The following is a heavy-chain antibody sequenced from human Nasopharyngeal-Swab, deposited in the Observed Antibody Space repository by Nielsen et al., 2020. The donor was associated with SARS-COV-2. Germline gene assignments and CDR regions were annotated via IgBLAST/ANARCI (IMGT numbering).Heavy chain of an antibody. CDR1: GGSISSYY. CDR2: IYTSGST. CDR3: ARYCSSSSCFAESGH. J-gene: IGHJ4*02. V-gene: IGHV4-4*07. Sequence: SETLSLTCTVSGGSISSYYWSWIRQPAGKGLEWIGRIYTSGSTNYNPSLKSRVTMSVDTSKNQFSLSLTSVSAADTAVYYCARYCSSSSCFAESGHWGQGTLVTVSS. D-gene: IGHD2-2*01.